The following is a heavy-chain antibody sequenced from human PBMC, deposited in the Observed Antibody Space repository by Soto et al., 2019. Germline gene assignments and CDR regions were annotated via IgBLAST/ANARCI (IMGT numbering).Heavy chain of an antibody. Sequence: EVQLVESGGGLVKPGGSLRLSCAASGFTFSNAWMNWVRQAPGKGLEWVGRIKSKTDGGTTDYAAPVKGRFTISRDDSKNTLYLQMNSLKTDDTAVYYCTTEQGNSSSWYFYINWFDPWGQGTLVTVSS. CDR3: TTEQGNSSSWYFYINWFDP. J-gene: IGHJ5*02. V-gene: IGHV3-15*07. CDR1: GFTFSNAW. D-gene: IGHD6-13*01. CDR2: IKSKTDGGTT.